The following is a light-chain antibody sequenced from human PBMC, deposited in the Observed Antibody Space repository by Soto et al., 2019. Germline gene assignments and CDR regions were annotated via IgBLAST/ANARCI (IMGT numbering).Light chain of an antibody. CDR2: DAS. CDR3: QQRSNWPPVIT. V-gene: IGKV3-11*01. J-gene: IGKJ5*01. Sequence: DILLTQSPATLSLSPGERATLSCRASQSFSGYLAWYQQKPGQAPRLLIYDASKRATGIPARFSGRGSGTDFTLTISSLEPEDFAVYYCQQRSNWPPVITFGQGTQLEIK. CDR1: QSFSGY.